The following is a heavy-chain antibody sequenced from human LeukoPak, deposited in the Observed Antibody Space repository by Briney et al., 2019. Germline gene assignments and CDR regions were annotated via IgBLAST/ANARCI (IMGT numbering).Heavy chain of an antibody. J-gene: IGHJ4*02. V-gene: IGHV3-21*01. CDR3: SRDPLSGLGHQDFDY. D-gene: IGHD3-10*01. Sequence: GGALSLSCAASGFTFSSYSMNWVRQAPGKGLEWVSSISSSCSYIYYADSVKGRFTISRDNAKNSLYLQMNSLRAEDTAVYYCSRDPLSGLGHQDFDYWGQGTLSPSPQ. CDR2: ISSSCSYI. CDR1: GFTFSSYS.